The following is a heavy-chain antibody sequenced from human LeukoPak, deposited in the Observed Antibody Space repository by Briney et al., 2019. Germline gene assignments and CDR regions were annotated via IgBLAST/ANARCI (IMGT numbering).Heavy chain of an antibody. CDR1: GFTFDDYA. CDR2: ISWNRGSI. D-gene: IGHD3-3*01. Sequence: GGSLRLSCAASGFTFDDYAMDWVRQAPGKGLEWVSGISWNRGSIDYADSVKGRFTISRDNAKNSLYLQMNSLRTEDTALYYCAKQSAGTHGYFDYWGQGTLVTVSS. CDR3: AKQSAGTHGYFDY. J-gene: IGHJ4*02. V-gene: IGHV3-9*01.